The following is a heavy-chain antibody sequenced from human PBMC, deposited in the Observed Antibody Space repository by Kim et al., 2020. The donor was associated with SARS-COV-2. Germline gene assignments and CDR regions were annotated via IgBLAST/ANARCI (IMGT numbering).Heavy chain of an antibody. CDR2: IIPIFGTA. CDR3: ARDGDSSGYFDY. V-gene: IGHV1-69*13. D-gene: IGHD3-22*01. CDR1: GGTFSSYA. J-gene: IGHJ4*02. Sequence: SVKVSCKASGGTFSSYAISWVRQAPGQGLEWMGGIIPIFGTANYAQKFQGRVTITADESTSTAYMELSSLRSEDTAVYYCARDGDSSGYFDYWGQGTLVTVSS.